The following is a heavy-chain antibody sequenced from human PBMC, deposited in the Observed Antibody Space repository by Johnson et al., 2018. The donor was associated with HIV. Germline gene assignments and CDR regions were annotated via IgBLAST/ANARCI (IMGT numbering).Heavy chain of an antibody. Sequence: VQLVESGGGLVQPGGSLRLSCAASGFTFSSYAMSWVRQAPGKGLEWVSAISGSGGSTFYADSVKGRFTISRDSSMNTLYLQMNSLRAEDTAVYYCARAKDAAYPYDAFDVWGQGTMVTVSS. CDR3: ARAKDAAYPYDAFDV. D-gene: IGHD2-15*01. CDR1: GFTFSSYA. CDR2: ISGSGGST. V-gene: IGHV3-23*04. J-gene: IGHJ3*01.